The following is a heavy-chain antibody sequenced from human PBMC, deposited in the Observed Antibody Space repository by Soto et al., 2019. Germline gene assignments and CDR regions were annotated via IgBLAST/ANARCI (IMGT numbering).Heavy chain of an antibody. V-gene: IGHV4-34*01. Sequence: QVQLQQWGAGLLKPSETLSLTCAVYGGSFSGYYWSWIRQPPGKGLEWIGEINHSGSTNYNPSLKSRVTISVDTSMNQFSLKLSSVTAADTAVYYCARALTVPAALYYYYGMDVWGQGTTVTVSS. CDR1: GGSFSGYY. CDR3: ARALTVPAALYYYYGMDV. CDR2: INHSGST. J-gene: IGHJ6*02. D-gene: IGHD2-2*01.